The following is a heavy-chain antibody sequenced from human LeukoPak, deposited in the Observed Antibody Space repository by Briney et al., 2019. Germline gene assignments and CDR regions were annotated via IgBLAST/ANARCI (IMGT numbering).Heavy chain of an antibody. Sequence: SETLSLTCTVSGGSMSSSSYYWGWIRQPPGKGLEWIGSIYYSGSTYYNPSLKSRVTISVDTSKNQFPLKLSSVTAADTAVYYCAREAYCGGDCYSGDYWGQGTLVTVSS. J-gene: IGHJ4*02. CDR3: AREAYCGGDCYSGDY. V-gene: IGHV4-39*02. CDR2: IYYSGST. D-gene: IGHD2-21*02. CDR1: GGSMSSSSYY.